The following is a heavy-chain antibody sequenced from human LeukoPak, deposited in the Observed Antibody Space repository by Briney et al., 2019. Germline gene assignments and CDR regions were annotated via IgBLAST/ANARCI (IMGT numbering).Heavy chain of an antibody. CDR1: GGSISSYY. Sequence: SETLSLTCTVSGGSISSYYWSWIRQPPGKGLEWIGYIYYSGSTNYNPSLKSRVTISVDTSKNQFSLKLSSVTAADTAVYYCARFSIAAAGPTYYFDYWGQGTLVTVSS. CDR3: ARFSIAAAGPTYYFDY. D-gene: IGHD6-13*01. CDR2: IYYSGST. J-gene: IGHJ4*02. V-gene: IGHV4-59*08.